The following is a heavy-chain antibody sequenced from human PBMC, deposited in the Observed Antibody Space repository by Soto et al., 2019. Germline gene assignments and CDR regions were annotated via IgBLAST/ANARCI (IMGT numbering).Heavy chain of an antibody. V-gene: IGHV5-51*01. D-gene: IGHD3-10*01. CDR2: IYPGDSDT. J-gene: IGHJ3*01. CDR3: ARLPGVRGLFDGLNX. CDR1: GYSFAGYW. Sequence: GESLKSTCKGSGYSFAGYWIGWVRQMPGKGLDLMVVIYPGDSDTRYSPSFHGQVTISADKSISTAYLQWSSLKASDTAMYFCARLPGVRGLFDGLNXWGQGTIVTV.